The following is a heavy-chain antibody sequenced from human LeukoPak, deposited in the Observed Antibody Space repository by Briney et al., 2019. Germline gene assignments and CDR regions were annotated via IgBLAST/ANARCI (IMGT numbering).Heavy chain of an antibody. Sequence: ASVKVSCKASGGTFSSYAISWVRQAPGQGLEWMGWINPNSAGTNFTQKFQGRVTMTRDTSISTAYMDLRRLRSDDTAVYYCARGASKYGFEAFDIWGQGTRVSVSS. V-gene: IGHV1-2*02. CDR3: ARGASKYGFEAFDI. J-gene: IGHJ3*02. D-gene: IGHD5-24*01. CDR2: INPNSAGT. CDR1: GGTFSSYA.